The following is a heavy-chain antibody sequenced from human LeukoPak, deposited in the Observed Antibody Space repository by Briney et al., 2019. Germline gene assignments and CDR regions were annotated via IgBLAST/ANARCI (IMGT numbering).Heavy chain of an antibody. Sequence: GGSLRLSCAASGFTFSSYAMSWVRQAPGKGLEWVSAISGSGGSTYYADSVKGRFTISRDNSKNTLYLQMNSLRAEDTAVYYCAKDFNSGCSSTSCYGVPGYFDYWGQGTLVTVSS. CDR2: ISGSGGST. CDR3: AKDFNSGCSSTSCYGVPGYFDY. V-gene: IGHV3-23*01. J-gene: IGHJ4*02. D-gene: IGHD2-2*01. CDR1: GFTFSSYA.